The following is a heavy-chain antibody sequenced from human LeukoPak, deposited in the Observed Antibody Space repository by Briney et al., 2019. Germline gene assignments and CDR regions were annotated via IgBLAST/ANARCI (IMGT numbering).Heavy chain of an antibody. V-gene: IGHV3-48*01. CDR1: GFTLSTYS. Sequence: TGGSLRLSCEASGFTLSTYSMNWVRQAPGKGLEWISYISSSSSTMYYADSVKGRFTISRDNAKNSLFLQLNILRVDDTAVYYCAKDLYLRDFWSGYFDYWGQGIPVTVSS. J-gene: IGHJ4*01. CDR2: ISSSSSTM. CDR3: AKDLYLRDFWSGYFDY. D-gene: IGHD3-3*01.